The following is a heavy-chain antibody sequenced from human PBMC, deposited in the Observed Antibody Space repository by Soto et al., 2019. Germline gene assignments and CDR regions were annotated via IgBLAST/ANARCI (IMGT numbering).Heavy chain of an antibody. CDR3: ARGGYSSSWYPYYYYGMDV. CDR1: GFTFISYW. CDR2: IKQDGSEK. D-gene: IGHD6-13*01. V-gene: IGHV3-7*03. Sequence: WGSLRLSCAASGFTFISYWIIFFRHSPFKRLEWVANIKQDGSEKYYVDSVKGRFTISRDNAKNSLYLQMNSLRAEDTAVYYCARGGYSSSWYPYYYYGMDVWGQGTTVTVSS. J-gene: IGHJ6*02.